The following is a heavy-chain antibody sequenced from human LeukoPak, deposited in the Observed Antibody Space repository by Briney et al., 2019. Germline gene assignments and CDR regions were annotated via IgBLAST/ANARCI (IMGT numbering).Heavy chain of an antibody. J-gene: IGHJ4*02. CDR1: GFSFSSYG. CDR3: AKSQESGTFDY. CDR2: ISYDGSNK. D-gene: IGHD1-1*01. V-gene: IGHV3-30*18. Sequence: GGSLRLSCAASGFSFSSYGMHWVRQAPGKGLEWVAVISYDGSNKYYTDSVTGRFTISRDSSKNTLYLQMNSLRAEDTAVYYCAKSQESGTFDYWGQGTLVTVSS.